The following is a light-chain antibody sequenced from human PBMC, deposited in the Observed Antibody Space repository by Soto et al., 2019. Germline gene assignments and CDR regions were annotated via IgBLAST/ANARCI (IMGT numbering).Light chain of an antibody. CDR2: RAS. Sequence: ILMTQSPATVSVSPGESATLSCRASQNSYYNVAWYQHRPGQAPRLLIYRASTRAPGVPARFSGSGSGTEFTLTISRLQPEHFTVYSCLQYHNLWAFGQGTKVEI. J-gene: IGKJ1*01. V-gene: IGKV3-15*01. CDR1: QNSYYN. CDR3: LQYHNLWA.